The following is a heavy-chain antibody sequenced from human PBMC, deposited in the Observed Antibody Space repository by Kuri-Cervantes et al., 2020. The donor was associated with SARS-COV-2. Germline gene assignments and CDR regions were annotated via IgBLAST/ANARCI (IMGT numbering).Heavy chain of an antibody. V-gene: IGHV3-15*01. CDR1: GFTFSNAW. D-gene: IGHD2-2*03. CDR2: IKNKIDGGTT. J-gene: IGHJ4*02. CDR3: TTDRLLDILTFDY. Sequence: GESLKISCAASGFTFSNAWMSWVRQAPGKGLEWVGRIKNKIDGGTTDYAAPVKGRFTISRDDSKNTLYLQMNSLKTEDTAVYYCTTDRLLDILTFDYWGQGTLVTVSS.